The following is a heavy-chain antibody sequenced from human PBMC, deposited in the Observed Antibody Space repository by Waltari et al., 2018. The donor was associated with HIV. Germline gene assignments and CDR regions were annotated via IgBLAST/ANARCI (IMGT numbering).Heavy chain of an antibody. V-gene: IGHV3-74*01. J-gene: IGHJ4*02. CDR2: VNGDASST. CDR1: RFNFSSYW. D-gene: IGHD3-3*01. Sequence: EVQLVESGGGFVQPGGSLSLSCAASRFNFSSYWLHWVRQVPGKGLVWVSRVNGDASSTDYADSVRGRFTISRDNAKNTLYLQMNSLRAEDTAVYYCTRAVFWSGFFTDYFFDYWGQGTPVTVSS. CDR3: TRAVFWSGFFTDYFFDY.